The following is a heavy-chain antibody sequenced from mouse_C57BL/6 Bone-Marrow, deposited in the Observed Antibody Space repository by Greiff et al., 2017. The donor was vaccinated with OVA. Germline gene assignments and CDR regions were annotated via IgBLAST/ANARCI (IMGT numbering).Heavy chain of an antibody. CDR1: GYTFTDYN. Sequence: EVQLQQSGPELVKPGASVKIPCKASGYTFTDYNMDWVKQSHGKSLEWIGDINPNNGGTIYNQKFKGKATLTVDKSSSTAYMELRSLTSEDTAVYYCASPDYYGSSPFAYWGQGTLVTVSA. CDR2: INPNNGGT. J-gene: IGHJ3*01. D-gene: IGHD1-1*01. CDR3: ASPDYYGSSPFAY. V-gene: IGHV1-18*01.